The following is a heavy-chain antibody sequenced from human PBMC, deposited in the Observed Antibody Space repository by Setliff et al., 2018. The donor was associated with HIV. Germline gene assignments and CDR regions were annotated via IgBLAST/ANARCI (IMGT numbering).Heavy chain of an antibody. Sequence: PSETLSLTCTVSGGSISSSYYYWSWIRQPPGKGLEWIGYMYYSGSTYYNPSLKSRLTISLGASKNQFSLKLSTVTAADTAVYYCARAGITIFWNAFDMWGKGTMVTVSS. J-gene: IGHJ3*02. V-gene: IGHV4-30-4*08. CDR2: MYYSGST. CDR1: GGSISSSYYY. D-gene: IGHD3-9*01. CDR3: ARAGITIFWNAFDM.